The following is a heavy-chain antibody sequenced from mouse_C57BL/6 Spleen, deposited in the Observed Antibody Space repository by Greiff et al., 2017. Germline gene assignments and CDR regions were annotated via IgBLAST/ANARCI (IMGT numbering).Heavy chain of an antibody. V-gene: IGHV1-55*01. CDR3: ARSRDYSNYGGFAY. J-gene: IGHJ3*01. CDR1: GYTFTSYW. D-gene: IGHD2-5*01. Sequence: QVQLQQPGAELVKPGASVKMSCKASGYTFTSYWITWVKQRPGQGLEWIGYIYPGSGSTNYNEKFKSKATLTVDTSSSTAYMQLSSLTSEDSAVYYCARSRDYSNYGGFAYWGQGTLVTVSA. CDR2: IYPGSGST.